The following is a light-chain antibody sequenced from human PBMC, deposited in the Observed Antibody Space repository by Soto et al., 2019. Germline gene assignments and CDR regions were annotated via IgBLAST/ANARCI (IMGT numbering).Light chain of an antibody. V-gene: IGLV2-11*01. CDR2: DIS. J-gene: IGLJ1*01. CDR3: CSYAGSYTFYV. CDR1: SSDVGYYNY. Sequence: QSALTQPRSVSGSPGQSVTISCTGTSSDVGYYNYVSWYQQHPGTAPKLMIYDISVRPSGVPDRFSGSKSGNTASLTISGLQAEDEADYYCCSYAGSYTFYVFGTGTKLTVL.